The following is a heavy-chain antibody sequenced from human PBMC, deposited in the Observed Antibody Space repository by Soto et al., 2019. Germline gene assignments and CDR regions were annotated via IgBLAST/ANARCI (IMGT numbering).Heavy chain of an antibody. CDR3: ARGDFDWLFPRGTNWFDP. V-gene: IGHV1-2*04. D-gene: IGHD3-9*01. CDR1: GYTFTGYY. CDR2: INPNSGGT. Sequence: ASVKVSCKASGYTFTGYYMHWVRQAPGQGLEWMGWINPNSGGTNYAQKFQGWVTMTRDTSISTAYMELSRLRSDDTAVYYCARGDFDWLFPRGTNWFDPWGQGTLVTVS. J-gene: IGHJ5*02.